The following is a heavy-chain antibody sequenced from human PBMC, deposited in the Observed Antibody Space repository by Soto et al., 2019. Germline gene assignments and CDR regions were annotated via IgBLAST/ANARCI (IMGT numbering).Heavy chain of an antibody. V-gene: IGHV1-69*01. Sequence: VQSGPEVKKPGSSVKVSCKDSGGLFSSFAISWVRQAPGQGLEWLGGIIPVFGTTNYAEKFQDRLTITADESTNTAYMELSGLRSGDTALYYCARGGGPYVWFNEFWGQGTLVTVSS. D-gene: IGHD3-16*01. CDR3: ARGGGPYVWFNEF. J-gene: IGHJ4*02. CDR2: IIPVFGTT. CDR1: GGLFSSFA.